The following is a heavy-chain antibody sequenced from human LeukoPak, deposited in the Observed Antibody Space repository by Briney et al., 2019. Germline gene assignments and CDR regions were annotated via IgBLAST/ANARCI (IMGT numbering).Heavy chain of an antibody. V-gene: IGHV4-59*08. J-gene: IGHJ5*02. CDR1: GGSISGYY. CDR2: IYYTGGT. Sequence: PSETLSLTCTVSGGSISGYYWSWIRQPPGKGLELIGYIYYTGGTDYNPSLKSRVTILLDTSKNQFSLKLTSVTAADTAVYYCARLYGDRAVMFDPWGQGTLVTVSS. CDR3: ARLYGDRAVMFDP. D-gene: IGHD4-17*01.